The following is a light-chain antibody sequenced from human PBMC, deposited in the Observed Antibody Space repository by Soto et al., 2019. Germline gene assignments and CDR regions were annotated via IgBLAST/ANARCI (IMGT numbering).Light chain of an antibody. J-gene: IGLJ2*01. Sequence: QSVLTQPPSVSGAPGQRVTISCTGSSSNIGAGYDVHWYQQLPGTAPKILIYGNINRPSGVPDRFSGSKSGTSASLAITGLQAEDEAGYYCQSYDSSLSVVFGGGTKLTVL. CDR1: SSNIGAGYD. V-gene: IGLV1-40*01. CDR2: GNI. CDR3: QSYDSSLSVV.